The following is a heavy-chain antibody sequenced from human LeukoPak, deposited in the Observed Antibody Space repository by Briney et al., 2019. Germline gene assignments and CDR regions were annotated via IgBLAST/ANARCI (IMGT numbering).Heavy chain of an antibody. CDR2: INPNSGGT. D-gene: IGHD1-26*01. V-gene: IGHV1-2*02. J-gene: IGHJ4*02. CDR3: ARQRGSYNWSYDY. Sequence: ASVKVSCKASGYTCTGYYMHWVRQAPGQGLEWMGWINPNSGGTNYAQKFQGRVTMTRDTSISTAYMELSRLRSDDTAVYYCARQRGSYNWSYDYWGQGTLVTVSS. CDR1: GYTCTGYY.